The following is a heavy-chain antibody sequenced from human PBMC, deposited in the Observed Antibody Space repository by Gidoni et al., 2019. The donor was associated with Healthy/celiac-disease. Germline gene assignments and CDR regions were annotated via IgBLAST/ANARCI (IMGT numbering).Heavy chain of an antibody. CDR1: GFTFGDYA. CDR3: TRDWGRGIAVAGTVFGDY. Sequence: EVQLVESGGGLVQPGRSLRLSCTASGFTFGDYAMSWFRQAPGKGLEWVGFIRSKAYGGTTEYAASVKGRFTISRDDSKSIAYLQMNSLKTEDTAVYYCTRDWGRGIAVAGTVFGDYWGQGTLVTVSS. V-gene: IGHV3-49*03. CDR2: IRSKAYGGTT. J-gene: IGHJ4*02. D-gene: IGHD6-19*01.